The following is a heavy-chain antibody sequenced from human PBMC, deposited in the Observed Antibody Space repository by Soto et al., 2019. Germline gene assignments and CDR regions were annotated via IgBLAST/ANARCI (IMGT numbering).Heavy chain of an antibody. V-gene: IGHV1-69*01. CDR3: AAKKTRTVTTNYFYNSGMDM. D-gene: IGHD2-21*02. CDR1: GGTFSNYH. J-gene: IGHJ6*02. CDR2: IIPFSGTS. Sequence: QVQLVQSGPAVKRPGSSVKVSCRASGGTFSNYHFSWVRQAPGQGLEWRGGIIPFSGTSKYAHTFQARGTFSADQSTATTYIDVGSLRSRDTAVYSCAAKKTRTVTTNYFYNSGMDMWGQGTTVTVSS.